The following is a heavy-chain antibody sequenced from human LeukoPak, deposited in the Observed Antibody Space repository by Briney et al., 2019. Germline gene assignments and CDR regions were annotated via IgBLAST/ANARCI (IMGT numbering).Heavy chain of an antibody. J-gene: IGHJ4*02. CDR2: INHSGST. V-gene: IGHV4-34*01. CDR1: GGSFSGYY. Sequence: SETLSLTCAVYGGSFSGYYWTWIRQPPGKGLEWIGEINHSGSTNYNPSLKSRVTMSVDTSKNQFSLKLSSVTAADTAVYYCARTPIYYYDNSGYYNWGQGTLVTVSS. D-gene: IGHD3-22*01. CDR3: ARTPIYYYDNSGYYN.